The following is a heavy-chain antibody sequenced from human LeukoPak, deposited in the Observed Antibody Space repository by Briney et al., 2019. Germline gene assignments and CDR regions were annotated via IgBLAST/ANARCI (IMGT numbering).Heavy chain of an antibody. Sequence: PGGSLRLSCAASGFTVSSNYMSWVRQAPGKGLEWVSVIYSGGSTYYADSVKGRFTISRDNSKNTLYLQMNSLRAEDTAVYYCARDYYDSSGAYCFDYWGQGTLVTVSS. D-gene: IGHD3-22*01. CDR1: GFTVSSNY. CDR3: ARDYYDSSGAYCFDY. CDR2: IYSGGST. J-gene: IGHJ4*02. V-gene: IGHV3-53*01.